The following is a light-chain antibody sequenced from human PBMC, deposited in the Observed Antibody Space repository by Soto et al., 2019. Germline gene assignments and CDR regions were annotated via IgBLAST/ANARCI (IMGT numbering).Light chain of an antibody. V-gene: IGLV2-14*01. CDR1: SSDVGGYNY. CDR3: SSYTSSSTQV. Sequence: QSALTQPASVSGSPGQSITISCTGTSSDVGGYNYVSWYQQHTGKAPKLMIYEVSNRPSGVSNRFSGSKSGNTASLTISGLQAEYAADYYCSSYTSSSTQVFGGGTKLTVL. CDR2: EVS. J-gene: IGLJ2*01.